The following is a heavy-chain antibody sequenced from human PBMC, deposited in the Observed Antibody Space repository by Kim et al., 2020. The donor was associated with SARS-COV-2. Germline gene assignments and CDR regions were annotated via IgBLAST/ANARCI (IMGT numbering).Heavy chain of an antibody. CDR1: GFTFGDYA. D-gene: IGHD3-16*02. J-gene: IGHJ4*02. V-gene: IGHV3-9*01. Sequence: GGSLRLSCAASGFTFGDYAMHWVRQAPGKGLEWVSGISWNSGSIGYADSVKGRFTISRDNAKNSLYLQMNSLRAEDTALYYCAKDSDYDYVWGSYRYLDYWGQGTLVTVSS. CDR3: AKDSDYDYVWGSYRYLDY. CDR2: ISWNSGSI.